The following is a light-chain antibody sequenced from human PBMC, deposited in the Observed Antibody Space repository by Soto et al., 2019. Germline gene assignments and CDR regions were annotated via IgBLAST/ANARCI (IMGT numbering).Light chain of an antibody. V-gene: IGKV3-11*01. CDR3: QQRSNWLT. Sequence: PGERATLSCRASQSASSYLAWYQQKPGQAPRLLIYDASNRATGIPARFSGSGSGTDFTLTISSLEPEDFPVYFCQQRSNWLTFGGGTKVDIK. CDR2: DAS. J-gene: IGKJ4*01. CDR1: QSASSY.